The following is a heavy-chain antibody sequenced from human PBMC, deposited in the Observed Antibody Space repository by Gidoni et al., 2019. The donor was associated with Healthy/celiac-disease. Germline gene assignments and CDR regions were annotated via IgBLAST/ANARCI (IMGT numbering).Heavy chain of an antibody. J-gene: IGHJ3*02. CDR1: GFTFSSYG. V-gene: IGHV3-33*01. CDR3: AREPNYYDSSGYYFFHAFDI. Sequence: QVQLVESGGGVVQPGRSLRLSCAASGFTFSSYGMHWVRQAPGKGLEWVAVIWYDGSNKYYADSVKGRFTISRDNSKNTLYLQMNSLRAEDTAVYYCAREPNYYDSSGYYFFHAFDIWGQGTMVTVSS. D-gene: IGHD3-22*01. CDR2: IWYDGSNK.